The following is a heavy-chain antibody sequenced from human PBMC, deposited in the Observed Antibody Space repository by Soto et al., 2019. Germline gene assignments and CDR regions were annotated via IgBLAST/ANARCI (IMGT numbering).Heavy chain of an antibody. CDR3: AVQPTAGSYYDLGSYYYYAMDV. CDR2: IYYAGST. CDR1: GGSMISYY. V-gene: IGHV4-59*08. D-gene: IGHD3-10*01. Sequence: ETLSLTCTVSGGSMISYYWSWIRQPPGRGLEWIGFIYYAGSTKYNPSLNSRVTISVDTSKNQFSLTVTSVTAADTAVYYCAVQPTAGSYYDLGSYYYYAMDVWGQGTTVTVSS. J-gene: IGHJ6*02.